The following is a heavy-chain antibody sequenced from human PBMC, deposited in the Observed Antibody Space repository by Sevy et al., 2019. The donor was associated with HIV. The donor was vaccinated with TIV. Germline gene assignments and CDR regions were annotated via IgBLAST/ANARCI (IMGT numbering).Heavy chain of an antibody. Sequence: GGSLRLSCAASGFTFNSYVMSWVRQAPGKGLEWVSSISGHGGSTYYTDSVKGRFTISRDNSRNMLDLEMNSLRDDDTAVYYCAGGFWSGFDYWGQGALVTVSS. CDR2: ISGHGGST. CDR1: GFTFNSYV. D-gene: IGHD3-3*01. CDR3: AGGFWSGFDY. V-gene: IGHV3-23*01. J-gene: IGHJ4*02.